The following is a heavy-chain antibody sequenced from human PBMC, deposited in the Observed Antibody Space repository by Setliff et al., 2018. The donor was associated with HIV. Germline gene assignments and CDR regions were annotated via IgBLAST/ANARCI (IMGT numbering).Heavy chain of an antibody. CDR1: GYSFTSYW. CDR3: TRQTREAPYYFDY. V-gene: IGHV5-51*01. Sequence: PGESLKISCEASGYSFTSYWIGWVRQLPGKGLEWMGIIYPGDSDTRYSPSIQGQVTISADKSINTAYLQWSSLQASDTAIYFCTRQTREAPYYFDYWGQGTLVTVSS. CDR2: IYPGDSDT. J-gene: IGHJ4*02.